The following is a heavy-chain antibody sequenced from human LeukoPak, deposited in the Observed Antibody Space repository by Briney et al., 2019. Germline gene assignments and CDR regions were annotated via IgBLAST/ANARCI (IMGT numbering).Heavy chain of an antibody. CDR1: GGSISSGSYY. D-gene: IGHD6-13*01. J-gene: IGHJ5*02. Sequence: SQTLSLTCTVPGGSISSGSYYRSWIRQPAGKGLEWIGRIYTSGSTNYNPSLKSRVTISVDTSKNQSSLKLSSVTAADTAVYYCAREKEQQLENWFDPWGQGTLVTVSS. V-gene: IGHV4-61*02. CDR2: IYTSGST. CDR3: AREKEQQLENWFDP.